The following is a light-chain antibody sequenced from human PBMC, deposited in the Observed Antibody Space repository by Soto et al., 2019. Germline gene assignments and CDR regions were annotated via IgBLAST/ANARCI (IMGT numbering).Light chain of an antibody. V-gene: IGKV3-20*01. CDR1: QSVSSSY. CDR2: GAS. CDR3: QQYGSSPPWT. Sequence: EIVLTQSPGTLSLSPGERATLSCRASQSVSSSYLAWYQQKPGQAPRLLIYGASTRATGIPDRFSGSGSGTDFTLTISRLEPEYFAVYYCQQYGSSPPWTFGQGTKLDIK. J-gene: IGKJ1*01.